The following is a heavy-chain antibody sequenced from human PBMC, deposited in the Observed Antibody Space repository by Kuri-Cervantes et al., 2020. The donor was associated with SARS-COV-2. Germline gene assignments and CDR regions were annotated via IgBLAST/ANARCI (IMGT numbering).Heavy chain of an antibody. CDR1: GFTFSSYS. CDR3: ARVGSTMVRGVIMRGADAFDI. D-gene: IGHD3-10*01. CDR2: ISSSSSYI. V-gene: IGHV3-21*04. Sequence: GESLKISCAASGFTFSSYSMNWVRQAPGKGLEWVSSISSSSSYIYYADSVKGRFTISRDNAKNSLYLQINSLRAEDTAVYYCARVGSTMVRGVIMRGADAFDIWGQGTMVTVSS. J-gene: IGHJ3*02.